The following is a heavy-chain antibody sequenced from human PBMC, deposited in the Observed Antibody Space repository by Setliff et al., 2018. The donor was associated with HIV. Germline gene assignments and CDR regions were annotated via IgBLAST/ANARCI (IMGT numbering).Heavy chain of an antibody. V-gene: IGHV5-51*01. CDR2: IHPGDSDT. Sequence: GESLKISCKGSGYSFTNYWIGWVRQMPGKGLEWMGIIHPGDSDTRYSPSFQGQVTISADKSISTAYLQWSSLQASDTAMYYCARRASKASLDYWGQGTLVTVSS. J-gene: IGHJ4*02. CDR3: ARRASKASLDY. CDR1: GYSFTNYW.